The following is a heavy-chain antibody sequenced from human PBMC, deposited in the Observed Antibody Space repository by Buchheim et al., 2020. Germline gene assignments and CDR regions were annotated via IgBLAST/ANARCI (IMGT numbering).Heavy chain of an antibody. J-gene: IGHJ4*02. V-gene: IGHV3-33*01. Sequence: QVQLVGSGGGVVQPGRSLRLSCAASGFTFSSYGMHWVRQAPGKGLEWVAVIWYDGSNKYYADSVKGRFTISRDNSKNTLYLQMNSLRAEDTAVYYCARGPYGSGSYSPAPPDYWGQGTL. D-gene: IGHD3-10*01. CDR1: GFTFSSYG. CDR2: IWYDGSNK. CDR3: ARGPYGSGSYSPAPPDY.